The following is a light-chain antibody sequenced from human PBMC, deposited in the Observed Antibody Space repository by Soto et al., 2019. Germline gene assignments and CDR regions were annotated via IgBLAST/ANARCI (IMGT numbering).Light chain of an antibody. V-gene: IGLV2-23*01. CDR2: EDT. Sequence: QSVLTQPASVSGSPGQSITISCTGISSDIGNSNLVSWYQQHPGKAPKLMIYEDTKRPSGVSNRFSGSKSGNTASLTISGLQAEDEADYHCCSYAGSKTLVFGGGTQLTVL. J-gene: IGLJ2*01. CDR1: SSDIGNSNL. CDR3: CSYAGSKTLV.